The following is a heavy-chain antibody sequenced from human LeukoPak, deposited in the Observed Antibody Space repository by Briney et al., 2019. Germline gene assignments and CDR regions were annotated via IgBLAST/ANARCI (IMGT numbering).Heavy chain of an antibody. J-gene: IGHJ1*01. Sequence: GGSLRLSCAASGFTVSSNYMTWVRQAPGKGLEWVSVVYSGGGTDYADSVKGRFTISRDSSKNTLYLQMTSLRAEDTAVYYCATFRHCGQGTLVTVSS. D-gene: IGHD3-16*01. CDR2: VYSGGGT. V-gene: IGHV3-66*01. CDR1: GFTVSSNY. CDR3: ATFRH.